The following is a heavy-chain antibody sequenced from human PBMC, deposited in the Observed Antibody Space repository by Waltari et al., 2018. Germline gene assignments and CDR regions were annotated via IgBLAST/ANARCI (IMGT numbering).Heavy chain of an antibody. V-gene: IGHV1-69*12. D-gene: IGHD3-16*01. Sequence: QVQLVQSGAEVKQPGSSVGVSCRASGGNFGRYAITWVRQAPGQGLEWMGGTIPIFGSPMYAPKFQGRVSITADELTYTVYMELNSLRSDDTAIYYCARRKLGEAFDIWGQGTMVIVSS. J-gene: IGHJ3*02. CDR1: GGNFGRYA. CDR3: ARRKLGEAFDI. CDR2: TIPIFGSP.